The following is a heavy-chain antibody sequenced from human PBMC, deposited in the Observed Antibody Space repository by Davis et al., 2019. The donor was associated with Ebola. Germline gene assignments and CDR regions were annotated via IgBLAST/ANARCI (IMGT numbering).Heavy chain of an antibody. D-gene: IGHD2-15*01. CDR1: GFTFSTYS. Sequence: PGGSLRLSCAASGFTFSTYSMNWVRQVPGKGLEWVSYISSTSTTISYADSVRGRFTISRDNANNSLHLQMDSLRAEDTAVYYCARGPYCSDFSCYHYYSYYMDVWGKGTTVTVSS. J-gene: IGHJ6*03. V-gene: IGHV3-48*04. CDR3: ARGPYCSDFSCYHYYSYYMDV. CDR2: ISSTSTTI.